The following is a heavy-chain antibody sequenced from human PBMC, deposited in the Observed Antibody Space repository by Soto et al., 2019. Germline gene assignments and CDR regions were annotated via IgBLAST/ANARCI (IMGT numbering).Heavy chain of an antibody. V-gene: IGHV3-21*01. D-gene: IGHD6-19*01. CDR2: ISSSSSYI. CDR1: GFTFSSYS. J-gene: IGHJ4*02. CDR3: ARDHAISGWSAY. Sequence: GVSLRLSCAASGFTFSSYSMNWVRQAPGKGLEWVSSISSSSSYIYYADSVKGRFTISRDNAKNSLYLQMNSLRAEDTAVYYCARDHAISGWSAYWGQGTLGTVSS.